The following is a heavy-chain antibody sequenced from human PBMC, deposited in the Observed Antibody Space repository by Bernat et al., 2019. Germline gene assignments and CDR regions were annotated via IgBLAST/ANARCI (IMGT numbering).Heavy chain of an antibody. CDR3: ATDPGKFWSGYYLDY. J-gene: IGHJ4*02. Sequence: EVQLLESGGGLVQPGGSLRLSCAASGFTFSSYAMSWVRQAPGKGLEWVSGISGSGGSTYYADSVKGRFTISRDHSKNTLYLHMSSLRAEDTAVYYCATDPGKFWSGYYLDYWGQGTLVTVSS. V-gene: IGHV3-23*01. CDR2: ISGSGGST. CDR1: GFTFSSYA. D-gene: IGHD3-3*01.